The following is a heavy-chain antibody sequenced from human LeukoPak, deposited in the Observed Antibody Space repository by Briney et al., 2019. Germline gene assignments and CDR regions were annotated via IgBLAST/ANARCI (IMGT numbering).Heavy chain of an antibody. D-gene: IGHD3-16*01. J-gene: IGHJ5*02. CDR3: ARVYRRLRSPSQPGHNWFDP. V-gene: IGHV4-34*01. Sequence: SETLSLTCAVYGGSFSGYYWSWIRQPPGKGLEWIGEINHSGSTNYNPSLKSRVTISVDTSKNQFSLKLSSVTAADTAVYYCARVYRRLRSPSQPGHNWFDPWGQGTLVTVSS. CDR1: GGSFSGYY. CDR2: INHSGST.